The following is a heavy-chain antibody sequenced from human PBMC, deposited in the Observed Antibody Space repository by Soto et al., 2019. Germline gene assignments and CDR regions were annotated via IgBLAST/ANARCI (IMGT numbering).Heavy chain of an antibody. Sequence: PSETLSLTCAVSGGSISSSNGWSWVRQPPGKGLEWIGEIYHSGSTNYNPSLKRRVTISVDKSKNQFSLKLSSVTAADTAVYYCARGLLLWFGETQYNCFGPWGQGTLVTVSS. V-gene: IGHV4-4*02. CDR3: ARGLLLWFGETQYNCFGP. D-gene: IGHD3-10*01. CDR1: GGSISSSNG. CDR2: IYHSGST. J-gene: IGHJ5*02.